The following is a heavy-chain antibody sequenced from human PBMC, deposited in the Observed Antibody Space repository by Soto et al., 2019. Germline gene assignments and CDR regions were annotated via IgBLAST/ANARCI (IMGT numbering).Heavy chain of an antibody. D-gene: IGHD4-4*01. J-gene: IGHJ6*02. CDR1: GFTFSSYD. CDR2: IGTAGDT. Sequence: GGSLRLSCAASGFTFSSYDMHWVRQATGKGLEWVSAIGTAGDTYYPGSVKGRFTISRENAKNSLYLQMNSLRAGDTAVYYCARGYSNYGNYYYYYGMDVWGHGTTVTVSS. V-gene: IGHV3-13*01. CDR3: ARGYSNYGNYYYYYGMDV.